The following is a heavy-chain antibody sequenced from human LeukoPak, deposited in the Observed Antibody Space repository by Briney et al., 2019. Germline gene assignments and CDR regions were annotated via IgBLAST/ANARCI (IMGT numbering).Heavy chain of an antibody. D-gene: IGHD3-22*01. CDR2: IYTGGST. Sequence: PSETLSLTCTVSVGSISSYYWSWIRQPAGKGLEWIWRIYTGGSTNNNPALKSRVTISVDTSKNQFSLKLSSVTAADTAVYSCARARYYYDSSGRSPYFDYWGQGTLVTVSS. CDR1: VGSISSYY. V-gene: IGHV4-4*07. CDR3: ARARYYYDSSGRSPYFDY. J-gene: IGHJ4*02.